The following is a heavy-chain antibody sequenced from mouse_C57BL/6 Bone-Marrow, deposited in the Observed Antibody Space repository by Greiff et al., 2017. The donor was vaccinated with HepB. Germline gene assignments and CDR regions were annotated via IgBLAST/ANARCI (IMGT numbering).Heavy chain of an antibody. Sequence: QVQLQQPGAELVKPGASVKMSCKASGYTFTSYWITWVKQRPGQGLEWIGDIYPGSGSTNYNEKFKSKATLTVDTSSSPAYMQRSSLTSEDSAVYDCARDSTSTGVAPGFAYWGQGTLVTVSA. CDR1: GYTFTSYW. D-gene: IGHD1-1*01. V-gene: IGHV1-55*01. CDR2: IYPGSGST. J-gene: IGHJ3*01. CDR3: ARDSTSTGVAPGFAY.